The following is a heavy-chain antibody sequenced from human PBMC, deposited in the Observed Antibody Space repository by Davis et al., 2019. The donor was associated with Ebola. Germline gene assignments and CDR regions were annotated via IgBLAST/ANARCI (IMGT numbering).Heavy chain of an antibody. CDR3: AKGADWKPMTPFDY. V-gene: IGHV3-9*03. Sequence: PGGSLRLSCAVSGFTFDDYAMHWVRQAPGKGLEWVSGISWNSGSIGYADSVKGRFTISRDNAKNSLYLQMNSLIAEDMALYYCAKGADWKPMTPFDYWGQGTLVTVSS. J-gene: IGHJ4*02. CDR2: ISWNSGSI. D-gene: IGHD1-1*01. CDR1: GFTFDDYA.